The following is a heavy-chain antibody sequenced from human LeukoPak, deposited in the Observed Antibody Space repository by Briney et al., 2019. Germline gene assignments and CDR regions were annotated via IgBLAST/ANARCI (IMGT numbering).Heavy chain of an antibody. J-gene: IGHJ4*02. CDR2: IRSSGTTI. Sequence: GGSLRHSCVASGFTFSDYYMSWIRQAPGKGLEWVSYIRSSGTTIHYADSVKGRFTISRDNAKNSLYLQMNSLRAEDTAVYYCARDRGAVTDVFDYWGQGTLVTVSS. V-gene: IGHV3-11*04. CDR1: GFTFSDYY. CDR3: ARDRGAVTDVFDY. D-gene: IGHD6-19*01.